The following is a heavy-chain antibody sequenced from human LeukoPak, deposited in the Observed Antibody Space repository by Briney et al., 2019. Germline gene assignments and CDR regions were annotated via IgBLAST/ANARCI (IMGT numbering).Heavy chain of an antibody. Sequence: SETLSLTCTVSGGSISSYYWSWIRQPPGKGLEWIGYIYYSGSTNYNPPLKSRVTISVDTSKNQFSLKLSSVTAADTAVYYCASYDFWSGFDIWGQGTMVTVSS. CDR1: GGSISSYY. J-gene: IGHJ3*02. CDR2: IYYSGST. V-gene: IGHV4-59*08. D-gene: IGHD3-3*01. CDR3: ASYDFWSGFDI.